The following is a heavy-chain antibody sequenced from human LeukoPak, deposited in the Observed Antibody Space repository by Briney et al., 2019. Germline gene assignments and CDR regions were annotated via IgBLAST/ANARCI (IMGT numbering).Heavy chain of an antibody. CDR2: ISSSSSTI. Sequence: GGSLRLSCAASGFTFSSYSMNWVRQAPGKGLEWVSYISSSSSTIYYADSVKGRFTISRDNAKNSLYLQMNSLRVEDTAVYYCARDLSRFRSTPWGQGTLVTVSS. CDR3: ARDLSRFRSTP. J-gene: IGHJ5*02. D-gene: IGHD1-14*01. CDR1: GFTFSSYS. V-gene: IGHV3-48*01.